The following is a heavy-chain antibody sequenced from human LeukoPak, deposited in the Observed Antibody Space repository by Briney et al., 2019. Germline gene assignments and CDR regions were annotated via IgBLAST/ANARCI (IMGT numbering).Heavy chain of an antibody. Sequence: GSLRLSCAASGFTFSSYAMSWVRQTPGKGLEWIGNINYSGTTFYSPSLQSRVTISVDTSKNQFSLRLTSVTAADTAVYYCARHSFYYDSSGSHYYFDYWGQGTLVTVSS. CDR1: GFTFSSYA. J-gene: IGHJ4*02. V-gene: IGHV4-39*01. D-gene: IGHD3-22*01. CDR2: INYSGTT. CDR3: ARHSFYYDSSGSHYYFDY.